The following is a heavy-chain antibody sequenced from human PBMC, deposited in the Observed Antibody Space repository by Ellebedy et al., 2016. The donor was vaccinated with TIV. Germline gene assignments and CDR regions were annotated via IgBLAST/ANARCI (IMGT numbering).Heavy chain of an antibody. CDR2: ICGSSLTI. CDR3: ARDMAWGNERVNDALDI. D-gene: IGHD7-27*01. Sequence: GGSLRLSCAASGFTFTPYAMNWVRQAPGKGLEWISYICGSSLTIYYADSVKGRFTISRDNAKNSLYLQMSSLTAEDTAVYYCARDMAWGNERVNDALDIWGQGTMVTVSA. CDR1: GFTFTPYA. V-gene: IGHV3-48*04. J-gene: IGHJ3*02.